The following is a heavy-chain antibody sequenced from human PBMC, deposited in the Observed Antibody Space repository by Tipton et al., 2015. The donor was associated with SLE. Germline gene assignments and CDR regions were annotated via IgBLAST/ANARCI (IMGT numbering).Heavy chain of an antibody. D-gene: IGHD3-10*01. CDR1: GGSIKSYY. CDR2: IYTSVST. CDR3: ARSSYMVRGGHFDY. V-gene: IGHV4-4*07. Sequence: TLSLTCTVSGGSIKSYYWSWIRQPAGKGLEWIGRIYTSVSTNYNPSLKSRVTMSVDTSKKQFSLKLSSVTAADTAVYYCARSSYMVRGGHFDYWGQGTLVTVSS. J-gene: IGHJ4*02.